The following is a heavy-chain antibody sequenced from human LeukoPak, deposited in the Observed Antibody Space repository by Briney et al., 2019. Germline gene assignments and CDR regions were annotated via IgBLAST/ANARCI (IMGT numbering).Heavy chain of an antibody. Sequence: SETLSLTCTGSGGSISSYYWSWIRQPPGKGLEWIGYIYYSGSTKYNPSLKSRVTISVDTSKNQFSLKLSSVTAADTAVYYCARGARAGYNLEPFDYWGQGTLVTVSS. J-gene: IGHJ4*02. CDR2: IYYSGST. D-gene: IGHD5-24*01. CDR3: ARGARAGYNLEPFDY. CDR1: GGSISSYY. V-gene: IGHV4-59*08.